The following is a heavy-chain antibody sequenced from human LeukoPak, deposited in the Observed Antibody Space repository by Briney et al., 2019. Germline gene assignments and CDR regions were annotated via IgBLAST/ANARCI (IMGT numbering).Heavy chain of an antibody. V-gene: IGHV4-34*01. CDR2: INHSGST. J-gene: IGHJ4*02. CDR3: ARVAGAGKFDY. CDR1: GGSFSGYY. Sequence: SETLSLTCAVYGGSFSGYYWSWIRQPPGKGLEWIGEINHSGSTNYNPSLKSRVTISVDTSKNQFSLKLSAVTAADTAVYYCARVAGAGKFDYWGQGTLVTVSS. D-gene: IGHD3-10*01.